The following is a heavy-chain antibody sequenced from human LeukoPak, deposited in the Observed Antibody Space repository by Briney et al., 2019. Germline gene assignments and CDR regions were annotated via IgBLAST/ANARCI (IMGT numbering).Heavy chain of an antibody. J-gene: IGHJ5*02. Sequence: ASVKVSCKASGYTFTAYYIHWVRQAPGQGLEWMGRINPNSGGTNYAQKFQGRVTMTRDTSISTAYMELSRLRSDDTAVYYCARAMTTVTVNWFDPWGQGTLVTVSS. CDR3: ARAMTTVTVNWFDP. D-gene: IGHD4-17*01. CDR2: INPNSGGT. V-gene: IGHV1-2*06. CDR1: GYTFTAYY.